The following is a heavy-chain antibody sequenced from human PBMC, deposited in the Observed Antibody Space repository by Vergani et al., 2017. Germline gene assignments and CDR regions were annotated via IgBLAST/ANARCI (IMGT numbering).Heavy chain of an antibody. CDR1: GYTFTNYW. Sequence: EVRLVQSGPEVKKPGESVKISCETSGYTFTNYWVAWVRQRPGKGLEWMGLIFPGDADTRYSPSLEGQVTISADTSTSTAYVQWPSLKASDTAVYFCAXLPRGLRGMSLEYWGQGTLVTVSS. CDR3: AXLPRGLRGMSLEY. D-gene: IGHD3-10*01. CDR2: IFPGDADT. V-gene: IGHV5-51*01. J-gene: IGHJ4*02.